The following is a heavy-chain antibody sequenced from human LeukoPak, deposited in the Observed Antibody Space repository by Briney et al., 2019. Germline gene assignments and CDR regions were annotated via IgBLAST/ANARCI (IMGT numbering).Heavy chain of an antibody. J-gene: IGHJ6*03. Sequence: GGSLRLSCAASGFTVSSNYMSWVRQAPGKGLEWVSVIYSGGSTYYADSVKGRFTISRDNSKNTLYLQMNSLRAEDTAVYYCARETTYYDFWSGLVVPGYLDVWGKGTTVTVSS. V-gene: IGHV3-53*01. D-gene: IGHD3-3*01. CDR1: GFTVSSNY. CDR3: ARETTYYDFWSGLVVPGYLDV. CDR2: IYSGGST.